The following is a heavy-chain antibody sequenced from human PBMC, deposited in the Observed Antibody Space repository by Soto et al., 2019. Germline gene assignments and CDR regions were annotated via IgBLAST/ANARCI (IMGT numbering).Heavy chain of an antibody. Sequence: DTVSLTCTVSGGSISSYYWSWIRQPAGKGLEWIGRIYTSGSTNYNPSLKSRVTMSVDTSKNQFSLKLSSVTAADTAVYYCARACSSNSCYDVFDYWGQGTLVTVSS. CDR2: IYTSGST. V-gene: IGHV4-4*07. CDR3: ARACSSNSCYDVFDY. J-gene: IGHJ4*02. CDR1: GGSISSYY. D-gene: IGHD2-2*01.